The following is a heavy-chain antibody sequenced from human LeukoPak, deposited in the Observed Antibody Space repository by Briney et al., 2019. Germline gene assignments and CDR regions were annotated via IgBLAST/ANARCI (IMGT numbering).Heavy chain of an antibody. D-gene: IGHD3-3*01. J-gene: IGHJ4*02. CDR3: AREGPYDFWSGYPYYFDY. CDR2: IYVDGRTT. CDR1: GFTFSNYW. Sequence: GGSLRLSCVASGFTFSNYWMHWVRQPPGKGLVWVSRIYVDGRTTNYADSVKGRFTISRDNSKNTLYLQMNSLRAEDTAVYYCAREGPYDFWSGYPYYFDYWGQGTLVTVSS. V-gene: IGHV3-74*01.